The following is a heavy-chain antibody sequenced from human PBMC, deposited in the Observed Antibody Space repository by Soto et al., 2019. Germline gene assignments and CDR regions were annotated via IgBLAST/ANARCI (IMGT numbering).Heavy chain of an antibody. CDR3: ARDGDNDGYCSGGSCYSGGDYYYYYYGMDV. CDR1: GGTFSSYA. Sequence: QVQLVQSGAEVKKPGSSVKVSCKASGGTFSSYAISWVRQAPGQGLEWMGGIIPIFGTANYAQKFQGRVTITADESTSTADMELSSLRSEDTAVYYCARDGDNDGYCSGGSCYSGGDYYYYYYGMDVWGQGTTVTVSS. J-gene: IGHJ6*02. V-gene: IGHV1-69*12. CDR2: IIPIFGTA. D-gene: IGHD2-15*01.